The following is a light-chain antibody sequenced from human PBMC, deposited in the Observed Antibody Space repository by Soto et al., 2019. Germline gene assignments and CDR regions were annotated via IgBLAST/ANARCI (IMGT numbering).Light chain of an antibody. CDR3: QQYDSYST. CDR1: QSISSW. J-gene: IGKJ2*01. CDR2: DAS. V-gene: IGKV1-5*01. Sequence: DIQMTQSPSTLSASVGDRVTITCRASQSISSWLAWYQQKPGKAPKLLIYDASSLESGVTSRFSGSGSGKEFTLTISSLQPDDFATYYCQQYDSYSTFGQGTKLEIK.